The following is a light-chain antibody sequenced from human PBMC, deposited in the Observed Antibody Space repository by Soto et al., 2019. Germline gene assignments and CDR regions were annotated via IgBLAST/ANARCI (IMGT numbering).Light chain of an antibody. CDR3: QQYNNWPPT. Sequence: EKVMKQSPATLSVSPGERATLSCRASQSVSSNLAWYQQKPGQAPRLLIYGASTRATGIPARFSGSGSGTEFTLTISSLQSEDFAVYYCQQYNNWPPTFGQGTKVDIK. V-gene: IGKV3-15*01. J-gene: IGKJ1*01. CDR1: QSVSSN. CDR2: GAS.